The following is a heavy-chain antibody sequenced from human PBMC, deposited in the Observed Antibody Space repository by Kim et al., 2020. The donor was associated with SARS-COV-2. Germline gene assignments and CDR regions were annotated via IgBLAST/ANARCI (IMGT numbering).Heavy chain of an antibody. V-gene: IGHV3-7*03. Sequence: YYVDSVEGRFTMSRDNAKNSLYLEMNSLRPEDTALYYCASLDSAQVPGVFWGQGTLVTVSS. D-gene: IGHD3-10*01. J-gene: IGHJ4*02. CDR3: ASLDSAQVPGVF.